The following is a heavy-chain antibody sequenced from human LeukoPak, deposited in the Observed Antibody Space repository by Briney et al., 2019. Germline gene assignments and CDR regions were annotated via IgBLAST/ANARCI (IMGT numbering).Heavy chain of an antibody. Sequence: SETLSLTCTVSGGSISNYYWTWIRQPPGRGLEWIGYIYYTGATSYNPSLKSRVTISVDTSKNQFSLKLTSMTAADTAVYYCAKYGGSGWVIDYWGQGTLVTVSS. CDR3: AKYGGSGWVIDY. D-gene: IGHD6-19*01. J-gene: IGHJ4*02. CDR1: GGSISNYY. CDR2: IYYTGAT. V-gene: IGHV4-59*08.